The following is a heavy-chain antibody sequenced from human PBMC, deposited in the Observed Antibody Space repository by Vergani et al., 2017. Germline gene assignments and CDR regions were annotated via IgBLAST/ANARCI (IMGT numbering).Heavy chain of an antibody. CDR2: ISGSGGST. Sequence: EVQLLESGGGLVQPGGSLRLSCAASGFTFSSYAMSWVRQAPGKGLEWVSAISGSGGSTYYADSVKGRFTISRDNSKNTLYLQMNSLRAEDTAVYYCAKVLVVVVAATDAFDIWGQGTMVTVSS. J-gene: IGHJ3*02. D-gene: IGHD2-15*01. CDR1: GFTFSSYA. V-gene: IGHV3-23*01. CDR3: AKVLVVVVAATDAFDI.